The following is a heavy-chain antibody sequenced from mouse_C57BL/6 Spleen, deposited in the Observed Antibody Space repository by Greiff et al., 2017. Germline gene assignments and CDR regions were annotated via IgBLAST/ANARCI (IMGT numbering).Heavy chain of an antibody. CDR2: IDPNSGGT. D-gene: IGHD1-1*01. Sequence: VQLQQPGAELVKPGASVKLSCKASGYTFTGYRMDWVKQRPGRGLEWIGGIDPNSGGTKYNEKFKSKATLTVDKPSSTAIMQRSIMTSEDAVVYYCARITAVLAYYAMDYWGQGTSVTVSS. V-gene: IGHV1-72*01. CDR1: GYTFTGYR. CDR3: ARITAVLAYYAMDY. J-gene: IGHJ4*01.